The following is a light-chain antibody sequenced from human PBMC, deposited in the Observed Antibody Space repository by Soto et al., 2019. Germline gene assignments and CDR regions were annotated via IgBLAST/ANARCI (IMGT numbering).Light chain of an antibody. V-gene: IGLV1-40*01. Sequence: QSVLTQPPSVSGAPGQRVTISCTGSSSNIGAGYDEHWYQQLPGTAPKLLIYGDSNRPSGVPDRFSGSKSGTSASLAITGLQAEDEADYYCQSYDSSLSGPYVFGTGTKV. CDR2: GDS. CDR1: SSNIGAGYD. CDR3: QSYDSSLSGPYV. J-gene: IGLJ1*01.